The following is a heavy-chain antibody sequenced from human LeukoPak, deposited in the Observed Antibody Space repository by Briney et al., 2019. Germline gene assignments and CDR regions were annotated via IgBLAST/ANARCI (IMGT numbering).Heavy chain of an antibody. CDR3: AKEYAGNSDYYFDY. V-gene: IGHV3-23*01. Sequence: GGSLTLSCAASGFTFSSYSMNWVRQAPGKGLEWVSAISGSGGSTYYADSVKGRFTISRDNSKNTLYLQMNSLRAEDTAVYYCAKEYAGNSDYYFDYWGQGTLVTVSS. J-gene: IGHJ4*02. D-gene: IGHD4-23*01. CDR2: ISGSGGST. CDR1: GFTFSSYS.